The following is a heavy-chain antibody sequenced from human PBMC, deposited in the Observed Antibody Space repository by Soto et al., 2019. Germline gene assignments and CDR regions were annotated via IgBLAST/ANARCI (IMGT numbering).Heavy chain of an antibody. CDR1: GFTFSNAW. Sequence: GGSLRLSCAASGFTFSNAWMSGVRQAPGKGLEWVGRIKSKTDGGTTDYAAPVKGRFTISRDDSKNTLYLQMNSLKTEDTAVYYCTPHQYYYDSSGYYPLDYWGQGTLVTVSS. CDR2: IKSKTDGGTT. CDR3: TPHQYYYDSSGYYPLDY. V-gene: IGHV3-15*01. D-gene: IGHD3-22*01. J-gene: IGHJ4*02.